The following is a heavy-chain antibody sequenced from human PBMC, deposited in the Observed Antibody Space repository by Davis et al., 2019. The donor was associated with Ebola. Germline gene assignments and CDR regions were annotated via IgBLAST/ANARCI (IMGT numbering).Heavy chain of an antibody. Sequence: AASVKVSCKASGGTFSSYTISWVRQAPGQGLEWMGRIIPILGIANYAQKFQGRVTITADKSTSTAYMELSSLRSEDTAVYYCAREVVVVVAATPTYYYYGMDVWGKGTTVTVSS. J-gene: IGHJ6*04. D-gene: IGHD2-15*01. V-gene: IGHV1-69*04. CDR1: GGTFSSYT. CDR3: AREVVVVVAATPTYYYYGMDV. CDR2: IIPILGIA.